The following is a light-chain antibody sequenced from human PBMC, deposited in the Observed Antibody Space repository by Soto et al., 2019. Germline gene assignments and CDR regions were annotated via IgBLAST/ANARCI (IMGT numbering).Light chain of an antibody. CDR1: QNLHSF. V-gene: IGKV3-11*01. Sequence: EIVLTQSPATLSVSPGERVTLSCRASQNLHSFVNWYQQRPGQAPRPLIYDGSKRAAGVPDRISGDGSGTDYTLTISSLEPEEFAVYYCQPRTRWPMTVGQGTRLQI. J-gene: IGKJ5*01. CDR2: DGS. CDR3: QPRTRWPMT.